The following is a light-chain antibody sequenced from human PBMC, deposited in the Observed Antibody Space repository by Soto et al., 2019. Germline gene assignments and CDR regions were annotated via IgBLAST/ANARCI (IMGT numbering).Light chain of an antibody. CDR1: SGHSSYA. Sequence: QLVLTQSPSASASLGASVKLTCTLSSGHSSYAIAWHQQQPEKGPRYLMKLNSDGSHSKGDGIPDRFSGSSSGAERYLTISSLQSEDEADYSRGVFGGGTKLTVL. V-gene: IGLV4-69*01. J-gene: IGLJ2*01. CDR3: GV. CDR2: LNSDGSH.